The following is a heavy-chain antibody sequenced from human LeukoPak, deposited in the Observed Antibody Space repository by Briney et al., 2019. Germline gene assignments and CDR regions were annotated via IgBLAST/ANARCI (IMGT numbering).Heavy chain of an antibody. CDR1: GYTFTGYY. D-gene: IGHD6-19*01. CDR2: INPSGGST. V-gene: IGHV1-46*01. J-gene: IGHJ6*02. CDR3: ARDIQQWLVSYYYYGMDV. Sequence: ASVKVSCKASGYTFTGYYMHWVRQAPGQGLEWMGIINPSGGSTSYAQKFQGRVTMTRDTSTSTVYMELSSLRSEDTAVYYCARDIQQWLVSYYYYGMDVWGQGTTVTVSS.